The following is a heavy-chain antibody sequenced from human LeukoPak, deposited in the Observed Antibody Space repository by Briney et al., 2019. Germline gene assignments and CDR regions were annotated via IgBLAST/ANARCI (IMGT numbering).Heavy chain of an antibody. CDR1: GGSISSGSYY. Sequence: SSETLSLTCTVSGGSISSGSYYWSWIRQPAGKGLEWIGRIYSSGSTNYNPSLKSRVTISVDTSKNQFSLKLTSVTAADTAVYYCARGLVVTPSNWFDPWGQGNLVTVS. CDR3: ARGLVVTPSNWFDP. CDR2: IYSSGST. J-gene: IGHJ5*02. D-gene: IGHD3-22*01. V-gene: IGHV4-61*02.